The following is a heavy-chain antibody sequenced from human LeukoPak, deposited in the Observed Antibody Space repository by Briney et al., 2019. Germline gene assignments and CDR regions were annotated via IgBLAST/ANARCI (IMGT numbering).Heavy chain of an antibody. CDR1: GYTFTSYY. CDR3: ARDIVLMVYAIYSWFDP. D-gene: IGHD2-8*01. CDR2: INPSGGST. V-gene: IGHV1-46*01. J-gene: IGHJ5*02. Sequence: ASVKVSCRASGYTFTSYYMHWVRQAPGQGLEWMGIINPSGGSTSYAQKFQGRVTMTRDTSISTAYMELSRLRSDDTAVYYCARDIVLMVYAIYSWFDPWGQGTLVTVSS.